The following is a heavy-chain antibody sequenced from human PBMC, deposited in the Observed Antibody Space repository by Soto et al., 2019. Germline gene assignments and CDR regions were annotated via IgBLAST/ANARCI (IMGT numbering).Heavy chain of an antibody. CDR3: ARDLVPIWNYVGLAPGAQHWFDP. V-gene: IGHV1-46*02. CDR1: GYTFNNYF. D-gene: IGHD1-7*01. J-gene: IGHJ5*02. CDR2: ITPSSGST. Sequence: QVQLVQSGAEVRKPGASVKVSCKASGYTFNNYFMHWVRQAPAQGLEWMGVITPSSGSTTYAQRFQGILTMTRDTSTSKVYMELRSLRSEDTAVYFCARDLVPIWNYVGLAPGAQHWFDPWGQGTLVTVSS.